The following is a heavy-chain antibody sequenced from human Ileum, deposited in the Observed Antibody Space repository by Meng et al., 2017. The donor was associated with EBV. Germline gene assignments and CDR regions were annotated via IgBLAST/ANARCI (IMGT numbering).Heavy chain of an antibody. D-gene: IGHD6-13*01. V-gene: IGHV1-2*06. CDR2: INPNTGKT. Sequence: QVVQSGAEMNAPRDSVKFSVKTTGYTFTGYYMYWIRQAPGQGLEWIERINPNTGKTNYAQKFQGRVAVTTDTSTSTGYMELRSLTSDDTAIYYCARPQQVAYYDYWGQGTLVTVSS. CDR1: GYTFTGYY. CDR3: ARPQQVAYYDY. J-gene: IGHJ4*02.